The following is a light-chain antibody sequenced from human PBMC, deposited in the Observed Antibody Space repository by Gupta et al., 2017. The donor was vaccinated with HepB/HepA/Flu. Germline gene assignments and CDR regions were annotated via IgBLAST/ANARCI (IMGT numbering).Light chain of an antibody. CDR3: QQYSSSPLT. J-gene: IGKJ4*01. CDR2: GAS. CDR1: QSVSSTY. V-gene: IGKV3-20*01. Sequence: EIVLTQSPGTLSLSPGERATLPCRASQSVSSTYLAWYQQKPGQAPRLLIYGASSRATGIPDRFSGSGSGTDFTLTISRLEPEDFAVYYCQQYSSSPLTFGGGTKVEIK.